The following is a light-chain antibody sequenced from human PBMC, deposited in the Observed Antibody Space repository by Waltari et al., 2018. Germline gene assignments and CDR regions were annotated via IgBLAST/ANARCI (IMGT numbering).Light chain of an antibody. CDR3: SSYTSSITYV. CDR2: DVS. J-gene: IGLJ1*01. Sequence: QSALTQPASVSGSPGPSITISCTGTSSDVGAYNYVSWYQQHPGKAPKLMIYDVSNRPSGVSNRFPGSKSGNTASLTISGLQAEDEADYYCSSYTSSITYVFGTGTEVTVL. CDR1: SSDVGAYNY. V-gene: IGLV2-14*03.